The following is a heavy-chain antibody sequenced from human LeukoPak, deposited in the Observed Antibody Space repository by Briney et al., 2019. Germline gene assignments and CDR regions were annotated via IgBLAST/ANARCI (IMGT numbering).Heavy chain of an antibody. D-gene: IGHD3-16*01. J-gene: IGHJ3*02. CDR3: ARDRGGGSHAFDI. CDR1: GFTFSSYS. V-gene: IGHV3-21*01. Sequence: GGSLRLSCAASGFTFSSYSMNWVRQAPGRGLEWVSSISSSSSYIYYADSVKARSTTSRDNAKNSLYLQTNSLRAEDTAVYYCARDRGGGSHAFDIWGQGTMVTVSS. CDR2: ISSSSSYI.